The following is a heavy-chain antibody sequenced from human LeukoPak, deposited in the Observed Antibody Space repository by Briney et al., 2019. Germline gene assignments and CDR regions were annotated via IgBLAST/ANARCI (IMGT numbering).Heavy chain of an antibody. CDR3: ARGIYNDYYFDY. Sequence: PSETLSLTCVLYGGSVNGFYWSWIRQPPGKGLEWIGEITHSGVSSYNPSLKGRVTISVDTSKNQFSLKLRSVTAADTAVYYCARGIYNDYYFDYWGQGTLVTVSS. J-gene: IGHJ4*02. V-gene: IGHV4-34*01. CDR2: ITHSGVS. D-gene: IGHD5-24*01. CDR1: GGSVNGFY.